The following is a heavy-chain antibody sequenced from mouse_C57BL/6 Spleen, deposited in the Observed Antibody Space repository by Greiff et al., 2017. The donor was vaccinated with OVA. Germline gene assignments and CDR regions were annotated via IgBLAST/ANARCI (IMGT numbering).Heavy chain of an antibody. J-gene: IGHJ3*01. V-gene: IGHV1-55*01. CDR2: IYPGSGST. CDR1: GYTFTSYW. CDR3: ARSNDYYGSAWFAY. D-gene: IGHD1-1*01. Sequence: VQLQQPGAELVKPGASVKLSCKASGYTFTSYWITWVKQRPGQGLEWIGDIYPGSGSTNYNEKFKSKATLTVDTSSSTAYMQLSSLTSEDSAVYYCARSNDYYGSAWFAYWGQGTLVTVSA.